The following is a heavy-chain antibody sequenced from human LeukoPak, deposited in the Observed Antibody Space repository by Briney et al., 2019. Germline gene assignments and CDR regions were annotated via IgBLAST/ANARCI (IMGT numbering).Heavy chain of an antibody. CDR1: GYSISSGYY. J-gene: IGHJ5*02. CDR2: IYHSGST. CDR3: ARDPITMVRGVIIESDWFDP. V-gene: IGHV4-38-2*02. Sequence: SETLSLTCTVSGYSISSGYYWGWIRQPPGKGLEWIGSIYHSGSTYYNPSLKSRVTISVDTSKNQFSLKLSSVTAADTAVYYCARDPITMVRGVIIESDWFDPWGQGTLVTVSS. D-gene: IGHD3-10*01.